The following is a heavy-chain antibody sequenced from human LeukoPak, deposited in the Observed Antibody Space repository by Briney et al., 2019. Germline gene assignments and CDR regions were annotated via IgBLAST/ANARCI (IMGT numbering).Heavy chain of an antibody. Sequence: GGSLRLSCAASRFTFSSYSMNWVSQAPGKGLEWVSSISSSSSYIYYADSVKGRFTISRDNAKNSLYLQMNSLRAEDTAVYYCARDRRPLGYCSSTSCPGGDYWGQGTLVTVSP. CDR2: ISSSSSYI. D-gene: IGHD2-2*01. V-gene: IGHV3-21*01. CDR3: ARDRRPLGYCSSTSCPGGDY. CDR1: RFTFSSYS. J-gene: IGHJ4*02.